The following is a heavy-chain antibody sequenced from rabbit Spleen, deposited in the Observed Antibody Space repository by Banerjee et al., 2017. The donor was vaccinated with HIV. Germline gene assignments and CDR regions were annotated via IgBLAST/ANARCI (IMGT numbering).Heavy chain of an antibody. Sequence: QSLEESGGGLVKPGASLTLTCKASGFSFNSGYDMCWVRQAPGKGLEWVACAYAGNSGSTYSATWAKGRFTISKTSSTTVTLQMTSLTAADTATYFCARDTTNTGGDVFNLLGQGPLVTVS. CDR1: GFSFNSGYD. D-gene: IGHD1-1*01. J-gene: IGHJ4*01. V-gene: IGHV1S40*01. CDR3: ARDTTNTGGDVFNL. CDR2: AYAGNSGST.